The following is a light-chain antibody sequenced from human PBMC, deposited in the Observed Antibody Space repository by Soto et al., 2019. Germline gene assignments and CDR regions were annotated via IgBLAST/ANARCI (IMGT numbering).Light chain of an antibody. CDR1: SSNIRSNA. CDR2: SNN. CDR3: AVWDDSLNGPL. J-gene: IGLJ3*02. V-gene: IGLV1-44*01. Sequence: QSVLTQPPSASGTPGQRVTISCSGSSSNIRSNAVSWYQQLPGTAPKLLIYSNNQRPSGVPDRFSGSKSGTSASLAVSGLPSEDEADYYCAVWDDSLNGPLFGGGTKLTVL.